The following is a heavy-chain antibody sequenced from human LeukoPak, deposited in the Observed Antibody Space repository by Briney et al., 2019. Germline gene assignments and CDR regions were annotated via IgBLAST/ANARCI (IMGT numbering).Heavy chain of an antibody. Sequence: GSLRLSCAASGFTFSSYSMNWVRQAPGKGLEWVSHISSSSSTIYYADSVKGRFTISRDNAKNSLYLQMNSLRDEDTAVYYCARDRGSNDYGDYGNYYYYGMDVWGQGTTVTVSS. CDR2: ISSSSSTI. CDR3: ARDRGSNDYGDYGNYYYYGMDV. V-gene: IGHV3-48*02. D-gene: IGHD4-17*01. CDR1: GFTFSSYS. J-gene: IGHJ6*02.